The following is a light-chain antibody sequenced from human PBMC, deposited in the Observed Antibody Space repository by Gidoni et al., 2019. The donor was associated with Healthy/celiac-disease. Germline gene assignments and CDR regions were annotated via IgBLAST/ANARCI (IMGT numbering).Light chain of an antibody. CDR3: SSYTSSSTPYV. V-gene: IGLV2-14*01. J-gene: IGLJ1*01. CDR2: EVS. Sequence: QSALTQPASVSESPGQSLTISCTGTSSDVGGYNSVSWYQQHPGKAPKLMIYEVSNRPSGVSNRFSGSKSGNTASLTISGLQAEDEADYYCSSYTSSSTPYVFGTGTKVTVL. CDR1: SSDVGGYNS.